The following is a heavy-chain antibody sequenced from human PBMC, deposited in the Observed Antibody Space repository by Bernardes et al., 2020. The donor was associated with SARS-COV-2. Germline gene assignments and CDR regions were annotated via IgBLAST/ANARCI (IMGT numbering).Heavy chain of an antibody. D-gene: IGHD5-18*01. J-gene: IGHJ5*02. CDR3: ARARGYTSGPPNWFDP. Sequence: IYYADSVKGRFTISRDNAKNSLYLQMNSLRDEDTAVYYCARARGYTSGPPNWFDPWGQVILV. CDR2: I. V-gene: IGHV3-48*02.